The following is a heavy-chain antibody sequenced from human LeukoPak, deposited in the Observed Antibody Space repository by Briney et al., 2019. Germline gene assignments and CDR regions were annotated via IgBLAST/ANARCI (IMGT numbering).Heavy chain of an antibody. CDR2: IYYSGST. D-gene: IGHD3-3*01. J-gene: IGHJ4*02. Sequence: SETLSLTCTVSGGSISSYYWSWIRQPPGKGLEWIGYIYYSGSTNYNPSLKSRVTISVDTSKNQFSLKLSSVTAADTAVYYCASAGWSGSRFDYWGQGTLVTVSS. CDR3: ASAGWSGSRFDY. V-gene: IGHV4-59*01. CDR1: GGSISSYY.